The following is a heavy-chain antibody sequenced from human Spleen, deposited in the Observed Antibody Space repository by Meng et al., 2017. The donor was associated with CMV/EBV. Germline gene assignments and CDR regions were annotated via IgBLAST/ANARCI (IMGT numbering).Heavy chain of an antibody. CDR3: ARDVGYDSSANYHYYFDY. Sequence: ASVKVSCKASGYTFTGYYMHWVRQAPGQGLEWMGWINPNSGGTNYAQKFQGRVTMTRDTSISTAYMELSRLRSDDTAVYYCARDVGYDSSANYHYYFDYWGQGTLVTVSS. V-gene: IGHV1-2*02. D-gene: IGHD3-22*01. CDR2: INPNSGGT. CDR1: GYTFTGYY. J-gene: IGHJ4*02.